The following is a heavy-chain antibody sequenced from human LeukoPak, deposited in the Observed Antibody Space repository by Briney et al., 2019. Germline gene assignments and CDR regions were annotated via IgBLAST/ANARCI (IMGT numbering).Heavy chain of an antibody. CDR2: ITSSSSYI. Sequence: GGSLRLSCAASGFTFSSYEMNWVRQAPGKGLEWVSSITSSSSYIYYADSVKGRFTISRDNAKSSLYLQMNSLRAEDTALYYCARHRTASDYWGQGTLVTVSS. J-gene: IGHJ4*02. V-gene: IGHV3-21*01. CDR1: GFTFSSYE. CDR3: ARHRTASDY. D-gene: IGHD3-16*02.